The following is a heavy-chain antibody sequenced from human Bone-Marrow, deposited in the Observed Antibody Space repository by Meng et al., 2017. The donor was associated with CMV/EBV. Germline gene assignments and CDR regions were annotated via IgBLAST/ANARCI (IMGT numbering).Heavy chain of an antibody. CDR1: GFTFSSYA. CDR3: ARVVNYCHGMDV. D-gene: IGHD1-7*01. J-gene: IGHJ6*02. V-gene: IGHV3-30-3*01. Sequence: GESLKISCVASGFTFSSYAMHWVRQAPGKGLEWVAFTSYDGDNKNYGDSVKGRFTISRDNSKNTLYLEMKSLRVEDTAVYYCARVVNYCHGMDVWGQGTTVTVSS. CDR2: TSYDGDNK.